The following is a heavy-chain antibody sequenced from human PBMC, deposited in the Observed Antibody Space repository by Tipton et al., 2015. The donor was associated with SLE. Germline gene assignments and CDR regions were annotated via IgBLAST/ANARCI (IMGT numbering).Heavy chain of an antibody. CDR2: IYYSGST. J-gene: IGHJ6*02. CDR1: GGSISSHY. Sequence: TLSLTCTVSGGSISSHYWSWIRQPPGKGLEWIGYIYYSGSTNYNPSLKSRVTISVDTSKNQFSLKLSSVTAADTAVYYCARAGLQQLVYYYYGMDVWGQGTTVTVSS. V-gene: IGHV4-59*11. D-gene: IGHD6-13*01. CDR3: ARAGLQQLVYYYYGMDV.